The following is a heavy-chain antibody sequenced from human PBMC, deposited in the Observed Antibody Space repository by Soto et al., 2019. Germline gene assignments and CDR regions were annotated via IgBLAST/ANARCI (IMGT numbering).Heavy chain of an antibody. J-gene: IGHJ4*02. CDR1: GFTFSNCA. V-gene: IGHV3-23*01. Sequence: PGGSLRLSCAASGFTFSNCAMNWVRQAPGKGLEWVSYISGSGGSTYYADSVKGRFTISRDNSKNTLYLQMNSLRDEDTAVYYCARDPGQYSGYDLRSDYWGQGTLVTVSS. CDR2: ISGSGGST. D-gene: IGHD5-12*01. CDR3: ARDPGQYSGYDLRSDY.